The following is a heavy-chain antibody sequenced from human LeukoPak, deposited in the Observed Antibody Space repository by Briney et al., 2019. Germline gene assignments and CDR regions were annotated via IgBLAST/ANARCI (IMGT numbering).Heavy chain of an antibody. CDR2: IYSGGST. CDR3: AKGNGFCSSTSCYPDAFDI. V-gene: IGHV3-53*01. Sequence: PGGSLRLSCAASGFTVSSNYMSWVRQAPGKGLEWVSVIYSGGSTYYADSVKGRFTISRDNSKNTLYLQMNSLGAEDTALYYCAKGNGFCSSTSCYPDAFDIWGQGTMVTVSS. D-gene: IGHD2-2*01. J-gene: IGHJ3*02. CDR1: GFTVSSNY.